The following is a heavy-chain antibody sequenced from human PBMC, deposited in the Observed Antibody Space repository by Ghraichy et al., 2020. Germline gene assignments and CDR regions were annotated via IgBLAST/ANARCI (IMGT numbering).Heavy chain of an antibody. J-gene: IGHJ6*02. CDR3: ARGGRWELRWFVYGMDV. V-gene: IGHV1-8*03. CDR2: MNPNSGNT. D-gene: IGHD1-26*01. CDR1: GYTFTSYD. Sequence: ASVKVSCKASGYTFTSYDINWVRQATGQGLEWMGWMNPNSGNTGYAQKFQGRVTITRNTSISTAYMELSSLRSEDTAVYYCARGGRWELRWFVYGMDVWGQGTTVTVSS.